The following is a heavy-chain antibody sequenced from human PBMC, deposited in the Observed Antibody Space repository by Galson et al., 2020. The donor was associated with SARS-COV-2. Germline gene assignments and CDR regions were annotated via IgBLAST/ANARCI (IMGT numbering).Heavy chain of an antibody. J-gene: IGHJ2*01. CDR3: ARPRSHNGPGSFYWYFDL. CDR1: GGSISSDSYY. CDR2: IYYTGTT. D-gene: IGHD3-10*01. Sequence: SQTLSLTCTLSGGSISSDSYYWGWIRQPPGKGLEWIGSIYYTGTTYSKPSLKSRVPMSVDTSKNQFSLRLSSVTAADTAVYFCARPRSHNGPGSFYWYFDLWGRGTLVTVSS. V-gene: IGHV4-39*01.